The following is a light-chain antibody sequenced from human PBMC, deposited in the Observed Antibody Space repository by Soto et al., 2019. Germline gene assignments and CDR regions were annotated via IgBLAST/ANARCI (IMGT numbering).Light chain of an antibody. CDR1: QSVSSSY. V-gene: IGKV3-20*01. Sequence: EIELTQSPGTLSLSPGERATLSCRASQSVSSSYLAWYQQTPGQAPRLLIYGASSRATGIPDRFSGSGSGTDFTLTISRLEPEDFAVYYCQQYGSSPPNTFGQGTKLEIK. J-gene: IGKJ2*01. CDR3: QQYGSSPPNT. CDR2: GAS.